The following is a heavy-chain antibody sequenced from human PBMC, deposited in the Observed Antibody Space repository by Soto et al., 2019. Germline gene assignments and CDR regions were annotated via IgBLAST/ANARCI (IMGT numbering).Heavy chain of an antibody. CDR1: GFAFSTHT. V-gene: IGHV3-21*01. J-gene: IGHJ5*02. CDR3: ARDPGVRGCWYDWFDP. D-gene: IGHD6-13*01. CDR2: ISSESTNK. Sequence: EVQLVESGGGMVKRGESLRLSCAASGFAFSTHTMNWARQAPGKGLEWVSSISSESTNKYYADSVKGRFTISRDDAKNLLYLEMDSLRIEDTAVYYWARDPGVRGCWYDWFDPWGQGTLVIVSS.